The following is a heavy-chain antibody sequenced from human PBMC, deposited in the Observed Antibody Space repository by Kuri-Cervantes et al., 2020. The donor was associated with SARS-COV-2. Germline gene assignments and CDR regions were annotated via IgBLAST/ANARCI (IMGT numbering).Heavy chain of an antibody. CDR3: ARVRVFGVVISAYYGMDV. CDR1: GGSISSSSYY. CDR2: IYYSGST. V-gene: IGHV4-39*01. J-gene: IGHJ6*02. Sequence: GSLRLSCTVSGGSISSSSYYWGWIRQPPGKGLEWIGSIYYSGSTYYNPSLKSRVTISVDTSKNQFSLKLSSVTAADTAVYYCARVRVFGVVISAYYGMDVWGQGTTVTVSS. D-gene: IGHD3-3*01.